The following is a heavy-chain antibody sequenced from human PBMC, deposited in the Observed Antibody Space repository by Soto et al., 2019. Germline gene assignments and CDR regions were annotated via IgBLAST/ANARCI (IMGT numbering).Heavy chain of an antibody. CDR1: GFTFSSYA. CDR3: YSSSSTDDAFDI. D-gene: IGHD6-6*01. CDR2: VSGSGAST. V-gene: IGHV3-23*01. J-gene: IGHJ3*02. Sequence: GGSLRLSCAASGFTFSSYAMSWVRQAPGKGLEWVSAVSGSGASTYYADSVKGRFTISRANSKNTLYLQMNSLRAEDTAVYYCYSSSSTDDAFDIWGQGTMVTVAS.